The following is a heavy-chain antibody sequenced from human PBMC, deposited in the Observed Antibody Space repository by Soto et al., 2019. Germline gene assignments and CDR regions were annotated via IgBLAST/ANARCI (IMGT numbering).Heavy chain of an antibody. Sequence: ASVKVTCKASGYTFTYYGISWVRQAPGQGLEWMGWISGNNGDTNYAQKFQGRVTMTTDTSTSTAYMELNSLRAEDTAVYYCARARSTGPFTMIVVGPFDPWGQGTLATVSS. D-gene: IGHD3-22*01. CDR1: GYTFTYYG. V-gene: IGHV1-18*04. J-gene: IGHJ5*02. CDR3: ARARSTGPFTMIVVGPFDP. CDR2: ISGNNGDT.